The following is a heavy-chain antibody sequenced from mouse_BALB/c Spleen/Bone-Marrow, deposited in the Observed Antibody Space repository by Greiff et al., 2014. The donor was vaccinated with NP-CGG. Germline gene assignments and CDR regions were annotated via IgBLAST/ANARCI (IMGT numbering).Heavy chain of an antibody. J-gene: IGHJ4*01. CDR2: IDPANGNT. CDR1: GFNIKDTY. CDR3: AQGYDGAMDY. Sequence: EVKLQESGAELVKPGASVKLSCTASGFNIKDTYMHWVKQRPEQGLEWIGRIDPANGNTKYDPKFQGKATITADTSSNTAYLQLNRLTSEDTAVDYCAQGYDGAMDYGGQGTSVTVSS. D-gene: IGHD2-14*01. V-gene: IGHV14-3*02.